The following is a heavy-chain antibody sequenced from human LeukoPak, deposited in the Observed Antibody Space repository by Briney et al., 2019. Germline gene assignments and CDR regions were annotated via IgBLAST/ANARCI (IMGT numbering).Heavy chain of an antibody. J-gene: IGHJ4*02. V-gene: IGHV3-23*01. D-gene: IGHD3-22*01. CDR1: GFTFSSYA. CDR2: ISGNGGST. CDR3: AKDLTMIVVSFDY. Sequence: GGSLRLSCAASGFTFSSYAMSWVRQAPGKGLEWVSAISGNGGSTYYADSVKGRFTISRDNSKNTLYLQMNSLRAEDTAVYYCAKDLTMIVVSFDYWGQGTLVTVSS.